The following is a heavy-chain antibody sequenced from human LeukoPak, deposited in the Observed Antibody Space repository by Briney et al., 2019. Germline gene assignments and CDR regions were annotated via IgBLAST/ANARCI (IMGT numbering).Heavy chain of an antibody. V-gene: IGHV1-2*02. Sequence: GSVKVSCKASGYTFTGYYMHWVRQAPGQGLEWMGWINPNSGGTNFAQKFRGRVTMTRDTSISTAFMELSRLTSDDTAVYYCARLWNTGYIIYFDSWGQGALVTV. CDR2: INPNSGGT. CDR3: ARLWNTGYIIYFDS. D-gene: IGHD5-12*01. CDR1: GYTFTGYY. J-gene: IGHJ4*02.